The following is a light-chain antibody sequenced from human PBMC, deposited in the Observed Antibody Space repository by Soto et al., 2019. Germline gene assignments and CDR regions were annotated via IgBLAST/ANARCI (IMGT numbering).Light chain of an antibody. V-gene: IGLV1-44*01. CDR3: AAWDDSLNGHVV. CDR1: SSNIGSNT. CDR2: SNN. Sequence: QPVLTQPPSASGTPGQRVTISCSGSSSNIGSNTVNWYQQLPGTAPKLLIYSNNQRPSGVPGRFSGSKSGTSASLAISGLQSEDEADYYCAAWDDSLNGHVVFCGGTKVTVL. J-gene: IGLJ2*01.